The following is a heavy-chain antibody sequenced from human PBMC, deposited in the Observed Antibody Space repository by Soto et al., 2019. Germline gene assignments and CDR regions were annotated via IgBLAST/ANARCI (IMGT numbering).Heavy chain of an antibody. CDR2: IYPGDSDT. V-gene: IGHV5-51*01. D-gene: IGHD6-19*01. J-gene: IGHJ4*02. CDR1: GYSFTSYW. CDR3: ARVVSSGWHSYYFDY. Sequence: PGESLKISCKGSGYSFTSYWIGWVRQMPGKGLEWMGIIYPGDSDTRYSPSFQGQVTISADKSISTAYLQWSSLKASDTAMYYCARVVSSGWHSYYFDYWGQGTLVTVSS.